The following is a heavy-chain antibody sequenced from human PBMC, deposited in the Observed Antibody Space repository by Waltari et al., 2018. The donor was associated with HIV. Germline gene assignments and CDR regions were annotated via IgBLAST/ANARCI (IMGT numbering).Heavy chain of an antibody. CDR2: ISGSGGST. CDR3: AKDNRVRSGSYLRLYYFDY. J-gene: IGHJ4*02. V-gene: IGHV3-23*01. D-gene: IGHD1-26*01. Sequence: EVQLLESGGGLVQPGGSLRLSCAASGFTFSSYAMSWVRPAPGKGLEWVSAISGSGGSTYYADSVKGRFTISRDNSKNTLYLQMNSLRAEDTAVYYCAKDNRVRSGSYLRLYYFDYWGQGTLVTVSS. CDR1: GFTFSSYA.